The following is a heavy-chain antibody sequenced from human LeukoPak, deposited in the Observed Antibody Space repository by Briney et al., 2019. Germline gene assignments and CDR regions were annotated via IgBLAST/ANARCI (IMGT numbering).Heavy chain of an antibody. V-gene: IGHV1-2*02. CDR3: ARNSDSGWCPNY. J-gene: IGHJ4*02. CDR2: INPNSGGT. CDR1: GYTFTGYY. D-gene: IGHD6-19*01. Sequence: ASVKVSCKASGYTFTGYYMHWVRQAPGQGLEWMGWINPNSGGTNYAQKFQGRVTMTRDTSISTAYMELSRLRSDDTDVYYCARNSDSGWCPNYWGQGTLVTVSS.